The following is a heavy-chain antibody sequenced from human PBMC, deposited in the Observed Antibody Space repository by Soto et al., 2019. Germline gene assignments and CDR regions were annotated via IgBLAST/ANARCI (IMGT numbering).Heavy chain of an antibody. D-gene: IGHD3-16*01. CDR2: ISATGGNI. V-gene: IGHV3-23*01. CDR3: AKVAGGLGYFDL. CDR1: GFTFSDYA. J-gene: IGHJ2*01. Sequence: GESLKISCVASGFTFSDYAMTWVRQAPGKGLEWVATISATGGNIEYTDSLKGRFTISRDNSKNTLYLQLNGLTSDDTAVHYCAKVAGGLGYFDLWGRGTLVSVS.